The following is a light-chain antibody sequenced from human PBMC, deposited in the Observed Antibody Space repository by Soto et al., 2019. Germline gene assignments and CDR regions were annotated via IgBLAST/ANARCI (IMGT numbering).Light chain of an antibody. J-gene: IGKJ4*01. CDR2: DAS. CDR1: QSVSGY. Sequence: EIVLTQSPDTLSLSPGERATLSCRASQSVSGYLGWYQQKPGQAPRLLIYDASNRAYGVPARFRGSGSGTNVTLTIAILEPDDFAVYYCQQRSNWPYLTFGGGTRV. CDR3: QQRSNWPYLT. V-gene: IGKV3-11*01.